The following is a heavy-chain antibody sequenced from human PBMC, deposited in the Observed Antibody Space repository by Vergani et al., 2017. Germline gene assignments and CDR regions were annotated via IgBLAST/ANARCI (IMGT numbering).Heavy chain of an antibody. CDR2: IDWDDDK. CDR3: ARIIGGGRFIRD. J-gene: IGHJ4*02. D-gene: IGHD1-26*01. CDR1: GFSLSTTGMC. V-gene: IGHV2-70*13. Sequence: QVTLRESGPALVKPTQTLTLTCSFSGFSLSTTGMCVSWVRQPPGKALEWLARIDWDDDKYYSTSLKTRLAISKDTSKNQVVLTMTNMHPVDTATYYCARIIGGGRFIRDWGQGTLVTVSS.